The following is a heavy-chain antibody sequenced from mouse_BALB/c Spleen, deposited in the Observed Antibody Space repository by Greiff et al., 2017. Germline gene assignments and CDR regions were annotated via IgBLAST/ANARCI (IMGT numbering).Heavy chain of an antibody. CDR3: ARSSGSYAMDY. Sequence: EVQLQESGPGLVKPSQSLSLTCTVTGYSITSDYAWNWIRQFPGNKLEWMGYISYSGSTSYNPSLKSRISITRDTSKNQFFLQLNSVTTEDTATYYCARSSGSYAMDYWGQGTSVTVSS. J-gene: IGHJ4*01. V-gene: IGHV3-2*02. CDR2: ISYSGST. CDR1: GYSITSDYA. D-gene: IGHD4-1*01.